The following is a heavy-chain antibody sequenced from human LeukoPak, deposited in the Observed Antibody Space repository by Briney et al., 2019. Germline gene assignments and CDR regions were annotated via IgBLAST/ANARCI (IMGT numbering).Heavy chain of an antibody. CDR2: ISSSSTHI. V-gene: IGHV3-21*01. Sequence: GGSLRLSCAASGFTFSSYSMKWVRQAPGKGLEWVSYISSSSTHIYYADSVKGRFTISRDNARNSLYLQMNSLRAEDTAIYYCARSEHSSSSFDYWGQGTLVTVSS. CDR1: GFTFSSYS. D-gene: IGHD6-6*01. CDR3: ARSEHSSSSFDY. J-gene: IGHJ4*02.